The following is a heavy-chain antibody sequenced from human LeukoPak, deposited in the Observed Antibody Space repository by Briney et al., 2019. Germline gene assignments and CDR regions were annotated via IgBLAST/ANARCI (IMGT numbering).Heavy chain of an antibody. CDR2: INPNSGGT. V-gene: IGHV1-2*02. D-gene: IGHD6-13*01. CDR3: ARGTGYSSPFDY. Sequence: ASVKVSCKASGYTFTGYYMRWVRQAPGQGLEWMGWINPNSGGTNYAQKFQGRVTMTRDTSISTAYMELSRLRSDDTAVYYCARGTGYSSPFDYWGQGTLVTVSS. J-gene: IGHJ4*02. CDR1: GYTFTGYY.